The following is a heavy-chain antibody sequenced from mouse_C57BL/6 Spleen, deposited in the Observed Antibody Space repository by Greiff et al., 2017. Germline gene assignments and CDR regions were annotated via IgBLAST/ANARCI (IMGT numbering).Heavy chain of an antibody. CDR2: INPSSGYT. D-gene: IGHD1-1*01. Sequence: VQLQQSGAELAKPGASVKLSCKASGYTFTSYWMHWVKQRPGQGLEWIGYINPSSGYTKYNQKFKDKATLTADKSSSTAYMQLRSLTYEDSAVYYCARDFTTVVPYWYFDVWGAETTVTVSS. CDR1: GYTFTSYW. J-gene: IGHJ1*01. CDR3: ARDFTTVVPYWYFDV. V-gene: IGHV1-7*01.